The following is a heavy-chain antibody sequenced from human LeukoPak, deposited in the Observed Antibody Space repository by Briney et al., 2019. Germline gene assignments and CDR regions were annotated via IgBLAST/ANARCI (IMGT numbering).Heavy chain of an antibody. CDR2: INSDGGRT. CDR3: ARVGAIVARLPHFDY. V-gene: IGHV3-74*01. D-gene: IGHD5-12*01. Sequence: GRSLRLSCEASGLMFSGYWMHWVRQAPGKGLVWVSRINSDGGRTIYADSVKGRFTVSRDNAKNTLYLQMNSLRAEDTAVYYCARVGAIVARLPHFDYGGQGTLVTVSS. J-gene: IGHJ4*02. CDR1: GLMFSGYW.